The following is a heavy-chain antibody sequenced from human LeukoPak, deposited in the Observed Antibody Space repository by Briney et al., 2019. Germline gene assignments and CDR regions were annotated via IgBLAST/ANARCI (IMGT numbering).Heavy chain of an antibody. CDR2: IYYSGST. CDR1: GGSISSSSYY. J-gene: IGHJ4*02. V-gene: IGHV4-39*07. Sequence: SETLSLTCTVSGGSISSSSYYWGWIRQPPGKGLEWIGSIYYSGSTYYNPSLKSRVTISVDTSKNQFSLKLSSVTAADTAVYYCARELRDCGDPFDYWGQGTLVTVSS. CDR3: ARELRDCGDPFDY. D-gene: IGHD4-17*01.